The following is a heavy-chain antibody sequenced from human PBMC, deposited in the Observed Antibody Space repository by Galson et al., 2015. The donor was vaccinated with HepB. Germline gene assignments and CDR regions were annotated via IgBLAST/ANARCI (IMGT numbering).Heavy chain of an antibody. V-gene: IGHV3-23*01. D-gene: IGHD2-21*02. Sequence: SLRLSCATSGFTFSSYAMTWVRQAPGKGLEWVSSISGSGGATYYADSVKGRFTIVGYSYEDTLYLQMSRLRADDTAVYYCARMGVAGGDSTSPKNWFDPWGQGTLVTISS. CDR1: GFTFSSYA. J-gene: IGHJ5*02. CDR2: ISGSGGAT. CDR3: ARMGVAGGDSTSPKNWFDP.